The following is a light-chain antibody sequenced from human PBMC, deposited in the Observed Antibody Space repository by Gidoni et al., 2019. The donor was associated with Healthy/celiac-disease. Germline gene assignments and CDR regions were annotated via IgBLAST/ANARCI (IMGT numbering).Light chain of an antibody. Sequence: QSALTQPRSVSRSPGQSVTLSCTGTSSDVGGYNYVSWYPQHPGKAPKLMIYVVSKRPSGVPDRFSGSKSGNTASLTISGLQAEDEADYYCCSYAGSYVVFGGGTKLTVL. CDR1: SSDVGGYNY. V-gene: IGLV2-11*01. J-gene: IGLJ2*01. CDR2: VVS. CDR3: CSYAGSYVV.